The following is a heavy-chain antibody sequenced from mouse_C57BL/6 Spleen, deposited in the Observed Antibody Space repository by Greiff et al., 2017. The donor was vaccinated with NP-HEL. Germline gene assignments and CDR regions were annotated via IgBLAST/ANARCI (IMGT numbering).Heavy chain of an antibody. J-gene: IGHJ2*01. D-gene: IGHD1-1*02. V-gene: IGHV5-16*01. CDR1: GFTFSDYY. Sequence: EVQVVESEGGLVQPGSSMKLSCTASGFTFSDYYMAWVRQVPEKGLEWVANINYDGSSTYYLDSLKSRFIISRDNAKNILYLQMSSLKSEDTATYYCARVGGGVDYFDYWGQGTTLTVSS. CDR3: ARVGGGVDYFDY. CDR2: INYDGSST.